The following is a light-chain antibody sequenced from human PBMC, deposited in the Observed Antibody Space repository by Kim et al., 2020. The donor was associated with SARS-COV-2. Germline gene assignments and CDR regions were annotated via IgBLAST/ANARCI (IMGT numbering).Light chain of an antibody. J-gene: IGKJ1*01. CDR1: QNISNY. CDR2: AAS. CDR3: QKCDSAPWT. V-gene: IGKV1-27*01. Sequence: ATVGNIVPITCRASQNISNYLAWFQLKPGKAPKLLIYAASALQPGVPSRFSGSGSGTDFTLTVTSLQPEDVATYYCQKCDSAPWTFGQGTKVDIK.